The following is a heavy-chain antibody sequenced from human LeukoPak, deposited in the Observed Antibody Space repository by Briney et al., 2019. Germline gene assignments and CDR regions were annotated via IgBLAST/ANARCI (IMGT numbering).Heavy chain of an antibody. J-gene: IGHJ4*02. V-gene: IGHV1-69*05. Sequence: SVKVSCKASGGTFSSYAISWVRQAPGQGLEWMGRIIPIFGTANYAQKFLGRVTITTDESTSTAYMELSSLRSEDTAVYYCARGVLWFGELYYFDYWGQGTLVTVSS. D-gene: IGHD3-10*01. CDR2: IIPIFGTA. CDR3: ARGVLWFGELYYFDY. CDR1: GGTFSSYA.